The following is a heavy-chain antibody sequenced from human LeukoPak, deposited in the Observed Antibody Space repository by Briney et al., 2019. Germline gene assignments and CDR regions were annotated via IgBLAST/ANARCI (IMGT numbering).Heavy chain of an antibody. CDR3: AKRSDYGGNGNYFDY. CDR1: GFTFSTYG. CDR2: TSTSGDST. Sequence: GGSLRLSCAPSGFTFSTYGMSWVRQAPGKGLEWVSATSTSGDSTYYADSVKGRFTISRDNSKNTLYLQMNSLRAEDTAVYYCAKRSDYGGNGNYFDYWGQGNLVSVSS. J-gene: IGHJ4*02. D-gene: IGHD4-23*01. V-gene: IGHV3-23*01.